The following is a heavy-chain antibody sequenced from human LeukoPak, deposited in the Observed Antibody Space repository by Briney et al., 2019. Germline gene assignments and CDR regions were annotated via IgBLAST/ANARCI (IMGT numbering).Heavy chain of an antibody. CDR2: IIPIFGTA. D-gene: IGHD4-23*01. J-gene: IGHJ5*02. V-gene: IGHV1-69*06. Sequence: ASVKVSCKASGGTFSSYAISWVRQAPGQGLEWMGGIIPIFGTANYALKFQGRVTITADKSTSTAYMELSSLRSEDTAVYYCARDNSVEDTAWWFDPWGQGTLVTVSS. CDR1: GGTFSSYA. CDR3: ARDNSVEDTAWWFDP.